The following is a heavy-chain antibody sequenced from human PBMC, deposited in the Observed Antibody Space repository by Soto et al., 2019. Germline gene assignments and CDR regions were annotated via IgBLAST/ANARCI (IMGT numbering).Heavy chain of an antibody. D-gene: IGHD6-19*01. CDR1: GFTFSSYG. Sequence: PGGSLRLSCAASGFTFSSYGMHWVRQAPGKGLEWVAVISYDGSNKYYADSVKGRFTISRDNSKNTLYLQMNSLRAEDTAVYYCAKDRDVAGLYYFDYWGQGTLVTVS. V-gene: IGHV3-30*18. J-gene: IGHJ4*02. CDR2: ISYDGSNK. CDR3: AKDRDVAGLYYFDY.